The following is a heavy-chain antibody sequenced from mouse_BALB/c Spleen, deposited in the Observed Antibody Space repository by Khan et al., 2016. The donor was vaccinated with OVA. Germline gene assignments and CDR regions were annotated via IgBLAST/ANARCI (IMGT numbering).Heavy chain of an antibody. CDR1: GFSLTGYG. J-gene: IGHJ3*01. D-gene: IGHD1-2*01. V-gene: IGHV2-6-7*01. CDR3: ARELRLGGFAY. CDR2: IWGDGST. Sequence: QVQLKESGPGLVAPSQSLSITCTVSGFSLTGYGVNWVRQPPGKGLEWLGMIWGDGSTDYNSDLKSRLSISKDNSKSQVFLKMNSLQTDNTARYYCARELRLGGFAYWGQGTLVTVSA.